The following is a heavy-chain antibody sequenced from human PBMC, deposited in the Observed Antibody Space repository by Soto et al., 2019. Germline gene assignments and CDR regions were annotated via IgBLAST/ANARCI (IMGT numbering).Heavy chain of an antibody. CDR3: AKDIRVGSSSSSVYYSGMDV. V-gene: IGHV3-43*01. CDR1: GFTFDDYT. J-gene: IGHJ6*02. Sequence: GSLRLSCAASGFTFDDYTRHWVRQAPGKGLEWVSLISWDGGSTYYADSVKGRFTISRDNSKNSLYLQMNSLRTEDTALYYCAKDIRVGSSSSSVYYSGMDVWGQGTTVTVSS. D-gene: IGHD6-6*01. CDR2: ISWDGGST.